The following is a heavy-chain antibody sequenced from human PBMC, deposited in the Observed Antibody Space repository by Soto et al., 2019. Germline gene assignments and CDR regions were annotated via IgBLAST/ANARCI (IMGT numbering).Heavy chain of an antibody. Sequence: EVQLVESGGGLVKPGGSLRLSCAASGVTFSSFSFNWVRQAPGKGLEWVSFILSSGGSIYYADSVKGRFTISRDNAKNSLYLKMKGRKDEDTVVYYCVRDSGEQLARRGFYYSYMDVWGKGTTVTVSS. CDR2: ILSSGGSI. CDR3: VRDSGEQLARRGFYYSYMDV. CDR1: GVTFSSFS. D-gene: IGHD6-6*01. J-gene: IGHJ6*03. V-gene: IGHV3-21*01.